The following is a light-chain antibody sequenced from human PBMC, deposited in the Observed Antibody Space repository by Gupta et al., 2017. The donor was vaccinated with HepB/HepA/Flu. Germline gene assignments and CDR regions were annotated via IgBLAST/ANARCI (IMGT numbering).Light chain of an antibody. V-gene: IGLV2-23*02. J-gene: IGLJ1*01. CDR3: CSYAGSSTPYV. Sequence: QSALTQPASVSGSPGQSITISCTETSSAVGSYNLVSWYQQLPGKAPKLMIYEVSKRPSGVSNRFSGSKSGNTASLTISGLQAEDEADYYCCSYAGSSTPYVFGTGTKVTVL. CDR2: EVS. CDR1: SSAVGSYNL.